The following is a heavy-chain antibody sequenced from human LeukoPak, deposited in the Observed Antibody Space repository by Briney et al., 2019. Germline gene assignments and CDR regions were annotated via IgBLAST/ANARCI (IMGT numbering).Heavy chain of an antibody. CDR1: GGSISSYY. V-gene: IGHV4-4*07. Sequence: PSETLSLTCTVSGGSISSYYWSWIRQPAGKGLEWIGRIYTSGSTNYNPSLKSRVTMSVDTSKNQFSLKLSSVTAADTAVYYCARDGVVPAAMRWYYYYYYMDVWGKGTTVTVSS. CDR2: IYTSGST. D-gene: IGHD2-2*01. CDR3: ARDGVVPAAMRWYYYYYYMDV. J-gene: IGHJ6*03.